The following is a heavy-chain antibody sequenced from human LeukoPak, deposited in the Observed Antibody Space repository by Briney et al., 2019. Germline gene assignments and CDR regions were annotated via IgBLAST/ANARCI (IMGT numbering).Heavy chain of an antibody. CDR2: IIPIFDTA. CDR1: GGTFSSYA. CDR3: ARSYCSSTSCYPFDY. Sequence: GVSVKVSCKASGGTFSSYAISWVRQAPGQGLEWMGGIIPIFDTANYAQKFQGTVTITADESTSTAYMELSSLRSEDTAVYYCARSYCSSTSCYPFDYWGQGTLVTVSS. J-gene: IGHJ4*02. V-gene: IGHV1-69*13. D-gene: IGHD2-2*01.